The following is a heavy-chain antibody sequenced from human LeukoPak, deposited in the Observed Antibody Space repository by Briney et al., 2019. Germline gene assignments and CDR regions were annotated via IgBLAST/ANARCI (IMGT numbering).Heavy chain of an antibody. V-gene: IGHV4-59*01. CDR1: GGSISSYY. CDR3: AREAARLRSAPYYYYGMDV. J-gene: IGHJ6*02. Sequence: PSETLSLTCTVSGGSISSYYWSWLRQPPGKGLEWIGYIYYSGSTNYNPSLKSRVTISVDTSKNQFSLKLSSVTAADTAVYYCAREAARLRSAPYYYYGMDVWGQGTTVTVSS. D-gene: IGHD6-6*01. CDR2: IYYSGST.